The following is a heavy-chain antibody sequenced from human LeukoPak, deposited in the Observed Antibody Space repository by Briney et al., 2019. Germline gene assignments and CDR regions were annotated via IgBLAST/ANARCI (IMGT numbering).Heavy chain of an antibody. CDR1: GFTFGDCA. CDR2: IRSKTYGGAT. D-gene: IGHD6-13*01. J-gene: IGHJ2*01. Sequence: PGGSLRLSCTASGFTFGDCAMSWFRQAPGKGLEWVGFIRSKTYGGATEYAASVKGRFTISRDDSKSIAYLQVNSLKTEDTVVYYCARVALAAADRYWYFDLWGRGTLVSVSS. CDR3: ARVALAAADRYWYFDL. V-gene: IGHV3-49*03.